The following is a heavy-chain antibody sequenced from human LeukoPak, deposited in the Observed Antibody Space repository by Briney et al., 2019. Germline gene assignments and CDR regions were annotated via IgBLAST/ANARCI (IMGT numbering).Heavy chain of an antibody. Sequence: ASVKVSCKASGYTFTSYGISWVRQAPGRGLEWMGWISAYNGNTNYAQKLQGRVTMTTDTSTSTAYMELRSLRSDDTAVYYCARGGYETTYYYYYYYMDVWGKGTTVTVSS. J-gene: IGHJ6*03. D-gene: IGHD5-12*01. V-gene: IGHV1-18*01. CDR3: ARGGYETTYYYYYYYMDV. CDR2: ISAYNGNT. CDR1: GYTFTSYG.